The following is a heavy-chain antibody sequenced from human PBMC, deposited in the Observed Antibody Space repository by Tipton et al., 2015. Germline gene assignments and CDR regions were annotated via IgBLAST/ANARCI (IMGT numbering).Heavy chain of an antibody. J-gene: IGHJ4*02. Sequence: TLSLTCAVSAYSISSDYYWGWIRQPPGKGLEWIGSISHSSNTYYNPSLKSRVTISVDTSKIQFSLKLNSVTAADTAVYYCARIRGRYVMDSWGQGSLVSVSS. CDR1: AYSISSDYY. V-gene: IGHV4-38-2*01. CDR3: ARIRGRYVMDS. CDR2: ISHSSNT. D-gene: IGHD3-16*01.